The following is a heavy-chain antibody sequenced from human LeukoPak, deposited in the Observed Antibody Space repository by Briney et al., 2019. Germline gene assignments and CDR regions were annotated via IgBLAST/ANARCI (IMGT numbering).Heavy chain of an antibody. J-gene: IGHJ4*02. D-gene: IGHD3-10*01. Sequence: PGGSLRLSCAASGFTFNNSAVSWVRQAPGKGLEWVSGISGSGGGTYFADSVKGRFTISRDNSKNTLYLQMNSLRAEDTAIYYCATGDGSGSPSDYWGQGTLVTVSS. CDR2: ISGSGGGT. V-gene: IGHV3-23*01. CDR3: ATGDGSGSPSDY. CDR1: GFTFNNSA.